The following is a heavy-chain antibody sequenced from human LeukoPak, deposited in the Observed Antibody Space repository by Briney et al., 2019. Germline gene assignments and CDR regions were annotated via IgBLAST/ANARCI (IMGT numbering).Heavy chain of an antibody. Sequence: ASVKVSCKASGGTFSSYAISWVRQAPGQGLEWMGRIIPILGIANYAQKFQGRVTITADKSTGTAYMELSSLRSEDTAVYYCASPSIVGATAMGWGQGTLVTVSS. D-gene: IGHD1-26*01. CDR3: ASPSIVGATAMG. CDR2: IIPILGIA. CDR1: GGTFSSYA. J-gene: IGHJ4*02. V-gene: IGHV1-69*04.